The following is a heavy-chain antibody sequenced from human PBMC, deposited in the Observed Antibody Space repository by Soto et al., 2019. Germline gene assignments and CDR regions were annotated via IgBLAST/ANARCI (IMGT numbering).Heavy chain of an antibody. CDR3: VREINRGGPGAPRRWEFDY. CDR2: IGVGRGDT. Sequence: SVKVSCKTSGFTFSNSAVQWVRQARGQRLEWIGWIGVGRGDTNYLQNLQGRITITRDTSTGTAYMELSSLRSEDTAVYYCVREINRGGPGAPRRWEFDYWGQGTQVTVSS. J-gene: IGHJ4*02. CDR1: GFTFSNSA. D-gene: IGHD1-26*01. V-gene: IGHV1-58*01.